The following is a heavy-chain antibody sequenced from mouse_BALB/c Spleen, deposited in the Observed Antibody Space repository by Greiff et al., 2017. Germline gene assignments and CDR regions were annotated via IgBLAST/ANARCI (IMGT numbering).Heavy chain of an antibody. CDR2: ISSGSSTI. CDR1: GFTFSSFG. D-gene: IGHD2-4*01. Sequence: DVKLVESGGGLVQPGGSRKLSCAASGFTFSSFGMHWVRQAPEKGLEWVAYISSGSSTIYYADTVKGRFTISRDNPKNTLFLQMTSLRSEDTAMYYCAREMITTTFDYWGQGTTLTVSS. V-gene: IGHV5-17*02. J-gene: IGHJ2*01. CDR3: AREMITTTFDY.